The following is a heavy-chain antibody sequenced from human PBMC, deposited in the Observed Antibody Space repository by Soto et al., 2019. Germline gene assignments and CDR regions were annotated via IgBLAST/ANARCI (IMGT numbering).Heavy chain of an antibody. Sequence: SETLSLTCAVYGGSVNGYYWNCIRQPPWKGLEWIGEINPTGGTHYNPSLKSRVTMSVDTSKNQFSLKLTSVTAAGTAVYYCARRDYSGTVLRFRNWFGPWGQGTLVTVSS. J-gene: IGHJ5*02. V-gene: IGHV4-34*01. CDR2: INPTGGT. CDR1: GGSVNGYY. D-gene: IGHD3-3*01. CDR3: ARRDYSGTVLRFRNWFGP.